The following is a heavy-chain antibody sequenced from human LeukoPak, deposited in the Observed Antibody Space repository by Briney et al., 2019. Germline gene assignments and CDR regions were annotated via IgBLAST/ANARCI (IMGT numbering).Heavy chain of an antibody. V-gene: IGHV3-74*01. J-gene: IGHJ5*02. Sequence: PGGSLRLSCAASGFTFSSYWMHWVRQAPGKGLVWFSRINSDGSSTSYADSVKGRFTISRDNAKNTLYLQMNSLRAEDTAVYYCASISSGWYEWWFDPWGQGTLVTVSS. CDR1: GFTFSSYW. CDR3: ASISSGWYEWWFDP. D-gene: IGHD6-19*01. CDR2: INSDGSST.